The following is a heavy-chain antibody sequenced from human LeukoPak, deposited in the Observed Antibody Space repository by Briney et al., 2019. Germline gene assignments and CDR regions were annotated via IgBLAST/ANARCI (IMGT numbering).Heavy chain of an antibody. J-gene: IGHJ4*02. V-gene: IGHV4-59*01. CDR3: ARVNKAYYYDPLYYFDY. Sequence: SETLSLTCTVSGVSFSGYYWSWIRQPPGKGLEWVGYIYNSVATNYNPSLKSRVTISVDTSKNQFSLKLSSVTAADTAVYYCARVNKAYYYDPLYYFDYWGQGTLVTVSS. CDR2: IYNSVAT. CDR1: GVSFSGYY. D-gene: IGHD3-22*01.